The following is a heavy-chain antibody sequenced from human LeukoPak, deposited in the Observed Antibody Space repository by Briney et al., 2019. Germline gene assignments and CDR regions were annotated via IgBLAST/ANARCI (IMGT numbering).Heavy chain of an antibody. CDR2: IYYSGST. CDR1: GGSISSYY. CDR3: ARAGSGSYGTFDY. D-gene: IGHD3-10*01. J-gene: IGHJ4*02. Sequence: SETLSLTCTVSGGSISSYYWSWIRQPPGKGLEWIGYIYYSGSTNYNPSLKSRVTISVDTSKNQSSLKLSSVTAADTAVYYCARAGSGSYGTFDYWGQGTLVTVSS. V-gene: IGHV4-59*01.